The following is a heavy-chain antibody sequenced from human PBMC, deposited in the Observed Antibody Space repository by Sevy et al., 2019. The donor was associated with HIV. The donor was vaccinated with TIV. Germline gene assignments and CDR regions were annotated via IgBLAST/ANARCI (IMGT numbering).Heavy chain of an antibody. Sequence: GGSLRLSCAASGFTFSGSAMHWVRQASGKGLEWVGRIRSKANSYATAYAASVKGRFTISRDDSKYTAYLQMNSLKTEDTAVYYCTRGIAVAGSFGYYYYGMDVWGQGTTVTVSS. V-gene: IGHV3-73*01. D-gene: IGHD6-19*01. CDR1: GFTFSGSA. CDR2: IRSKANSYAT. CDR3: TRGIAVAGSFGYYYYGMDV. J-gene: IGHJ6*02.